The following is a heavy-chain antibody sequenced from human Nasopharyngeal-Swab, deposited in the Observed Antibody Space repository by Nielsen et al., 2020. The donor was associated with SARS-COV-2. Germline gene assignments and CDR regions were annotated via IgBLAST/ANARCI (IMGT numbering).Heavy chain of an antibody. CDR3: TRDGGRYQLLWDDAFEI. D-gene: IGHD2-2*01. J-gene: IGHJ3*02. CDR2: IRSKAYGGTT. V-gene: IGHV3-49*04. CDR1: GFTFGDYA. Sequence: GESLKISCTASGFTFGDYAMSWVRQAPGTGLEWVGFIRSKAYGGTTEYAASVKGRFTISRDDSKSIAYLQMNSLKTEDTAVYYCTRDGGRYQLLWDDAFEIWGQVTMVTVSS.